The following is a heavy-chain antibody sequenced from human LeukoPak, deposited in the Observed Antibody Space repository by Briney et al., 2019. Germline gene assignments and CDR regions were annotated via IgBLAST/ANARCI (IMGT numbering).Heavy chain of an antibody. CDR3: ARVEETGQLVRRGNWFDP. D-gene: IGHD6-6*01. J-gene: IGHJ5*02. CDR2: ISAYNGNT. Sequence: ASVKVSCKASGYTFTSYGISWVRQAPGQGLEWMGWISAYNGNTNYAQKLQGRVTMTTDTSTSTAYMELRSLRSDDTAVYYCARVEETGQLVRRGNWFDPWGQGTLVTVSS. V-gene: IGHV1-18*01. CDR1: GYTFTSYG.